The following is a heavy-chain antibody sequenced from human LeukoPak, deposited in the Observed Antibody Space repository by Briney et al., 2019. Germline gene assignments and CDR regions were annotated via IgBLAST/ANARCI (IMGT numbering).Heavy chain of an antibody. J-gene: IGHJ2*01. Sequence: PGGSLRLSCAASIVNLNDNDMDSDRQAPGKGLEWVAVIWDGGSNKYYAESVKGRFTISRDISKNMLYLQMNSLRVEDTAVYYWANVRGVQDWDFDLWGRGTLVTVSS. CDR2: IWDGGSNK. V-gene: IGHV3-33*06. D-gene: IGHD3-10*02. CDR1: IVNLNDND. CDR3: ANVRGVQDWDFDL.